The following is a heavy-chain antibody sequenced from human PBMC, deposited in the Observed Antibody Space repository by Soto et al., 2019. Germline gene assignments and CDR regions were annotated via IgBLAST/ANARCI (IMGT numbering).Heavy chain of an antibody. V-gene: IGHV3-13*01. Sequence: EVQLVESGGGLVQPGGSLRLACAASGFTVSSYDMHWVRHVTGKGLEWVSTLGAGGDIYFPDSVKGRFTNYRDHAKNPLYLQMNYLGAGDTAVYYCARGTMVRGTLDPGISGPLDYWGQGTLVAVSS. CDR2: LGAGGDI. J-gene: IGHJ4*02. CDR3: ARGTMVRGTLDPGISGPLDY. D-gene: IGHD3-10*01. CDR1: GFTVSSYD.